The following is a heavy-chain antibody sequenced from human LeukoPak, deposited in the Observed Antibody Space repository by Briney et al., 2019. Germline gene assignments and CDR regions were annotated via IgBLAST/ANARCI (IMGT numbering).Heavy chain of an antibody. CDR2: IRYDGSNK. V-gene: IGHV3-30*02. Sequence: GGSLRLSCAASGFTFSSYGMHWVRQAPGKGLEWVAFIRYDGSNKYYADSVKGRFTISRDNSKSTLYLQMNSLRAEDTAVYYCAKVWDDSSGYLQYYFDYWGQGTLVTVSS. CDR3: AKVWDDSSGYLQYYFDY. CDR1: GFTFSSYG. J-gene: IGHJ4*02. D-gene: IGHD3-22*01.